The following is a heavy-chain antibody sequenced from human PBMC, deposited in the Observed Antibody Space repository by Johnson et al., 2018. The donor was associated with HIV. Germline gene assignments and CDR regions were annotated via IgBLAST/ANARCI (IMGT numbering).Heavy chain of an antibody. CDR3: AKDSDSGSYSSFDI. CDR1: GFTVSSNY. Sequence: VQLVESGGGLVQPGGSLRLSCAASGFTVSSNYMSWVRQAPGKGLEWVSVIYSGGSTYYADSVKGRFTISRDNSKNMLYLQMNSLRAEDTALYYCAKDSDSGSYSSFDIWGQGTMVTVSS. V-gene: IGHV3-66*01. J-gene: IGHJ3*02. D-gene: IGHD1-26*01. CDR2: IYSGGST.